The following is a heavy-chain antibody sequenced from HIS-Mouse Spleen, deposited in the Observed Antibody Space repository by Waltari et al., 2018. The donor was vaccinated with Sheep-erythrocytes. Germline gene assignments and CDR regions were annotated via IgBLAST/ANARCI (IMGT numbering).Heavy chain of an antibody. CDR1: GYTFTGYY. Sequence: QVQLVQSGAEVKKPGASVKVSCKASGYTFTGYYMHWVRTAPGQGLEWMGLINPNSGGTNYAQKFQGRVTMTRDTSISTAYMELSRLRSDDTAVYYCARGYCSSTSCYGYFQHWGQSTLVTVSS. CDR3: ARGYCSSTSCYGYFQH. D-gene: IGHD2-2*01. V-gene: IGHV1-2*02. CDR2: INPNSGGT. J-gene: IGHJ1*01.